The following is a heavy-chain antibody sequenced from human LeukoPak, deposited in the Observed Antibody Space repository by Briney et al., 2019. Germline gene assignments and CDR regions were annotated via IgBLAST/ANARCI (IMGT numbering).Heavy chain of an antibody. CDR3: ARVPTTRGSYFDC. V-gene: IGHV4-61*02. J-gene: IGHJ4*02. Sequence: SETLSLTCTVSGGSISSGSYYWSWIRQPAGKGLEWIGRIYTSGSTNYNPSLKSRVTISVDTSKNQFSLKLSSVTAADTAVYYCARVPTTRGSYFDCWGQGTLVTVSS. D-gene: IGHD2-2*01. CDR2: IYTSGST. CDR1: GGSISSGSYY.